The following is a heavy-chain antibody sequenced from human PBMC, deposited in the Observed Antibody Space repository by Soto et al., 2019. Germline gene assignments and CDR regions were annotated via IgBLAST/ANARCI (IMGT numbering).Heavy chain of an antibody. Sequence: EVQLWESGGDLVKPGGSLRLSCAASGFPFSSYAMSWVRQAPGKGLEWVSSISGSTLATYYADSVKGRFTVSRDNPKNTLYLQMDSLRAEDTAVYFCAKPGGGTGWYSVWGQGTLVTVSS. D-gene: IGHD6-19*01. J-gene: IGHJ4*02. CDR1: GFPFSSYA. CDR2: ISGSTLAT. V-gene: IGHV3-23*01. CDR3: AKPGGGTGWYSV.